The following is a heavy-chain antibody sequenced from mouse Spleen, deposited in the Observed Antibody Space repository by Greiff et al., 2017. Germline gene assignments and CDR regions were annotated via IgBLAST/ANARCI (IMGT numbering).Heavy chain of an antibody. V-gene: IGHV5-6*01. D-gene: IGHD2-13*01. CDR2: ISSGGSYT. Sequence: EVHLVESGGDLVKPGGSLKLSCAASGFTFSSYGMSWVRQTPDKRLEWVATISSGGSYTYYPDSVKGRFTISRDNAKNTLYLQMSSLRSEDTAMYYCARQGEKDYAMDYWGQGTSVTVSS. CDR3: ARQGEKDYAMDY. CDR1: GFTFSSYG. J-gene: IGHJ4*01.